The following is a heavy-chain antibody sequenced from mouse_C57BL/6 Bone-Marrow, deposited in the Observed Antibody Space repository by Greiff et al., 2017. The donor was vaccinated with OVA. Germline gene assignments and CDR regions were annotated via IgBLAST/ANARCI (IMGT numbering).Heavy chain of an antibody. Sequence: EVKLEESGGGLVQPGGSMKLSCVASGFTFSNYWMNWVRPSPEKGLEWVAQIRLKSDNYATHYAESVKGRFTISRDDSKSSVYLQMNNLRAEDTGIYYCTDYEKFAYWGQGTLVTVSA. CDR2: IRLKSDNYAT. CDR3: TDYEKFAY. CDR1: GFTFSNYW. D-gene: IGHD2-4*01. V-gene: IGHV6-3*01. J-gene: IGHJ3*01.